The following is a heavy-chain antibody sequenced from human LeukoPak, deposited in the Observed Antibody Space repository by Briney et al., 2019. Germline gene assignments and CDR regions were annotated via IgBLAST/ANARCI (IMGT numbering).Heavy chain of an antibody. D-gene: IGHD6-19*01. CDR1: GFTLSSYG. Sequence: GGPLRLPWAASGFTLSSYGMYWVRQPPGKGQVGVVVVSYDGSNKYYADSVKGRFTISRDNSKNTLYLQMNSLRAEDTAVYYCARGSGSGWPLDRWGQGTLVTVSS. CDR3: ARGSGSGWPLDR. V-gene: IGHV3-30*03. CDR2: VSYDGSNK. J-gene: IGHJ5*02.